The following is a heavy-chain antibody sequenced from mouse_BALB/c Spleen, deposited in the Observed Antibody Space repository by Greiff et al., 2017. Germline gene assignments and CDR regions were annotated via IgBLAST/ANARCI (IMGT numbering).Heavy chain of an antibody. J-gene: IGHJ2*01. V-gene: IGHV4-1*02. CDR2: INPDSSTI. CDR3: ARPGGRRDYFDY. Sequence: EVKLLESGGGLVQPGGSLKLSCAASGFDFSRYWMSWVRQAPGKGLEWIGEINPDSSTINYTPSLKDKFIISRDNAKNTLYLQMSKVRSEDTALYYCARPGGRRDYFDYWGQGTTLTVSS. CDR1: GFDFSRYW.